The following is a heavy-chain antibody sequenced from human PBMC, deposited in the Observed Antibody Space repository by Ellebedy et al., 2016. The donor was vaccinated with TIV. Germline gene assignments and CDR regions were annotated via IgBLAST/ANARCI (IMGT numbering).Heavy chain of an antibody. D-gene: IGHD2-8*02. V-gene: IGHV5-51*01. J-gene: IGHJ5*02. CDR3: ATLRYCTGSSCQVVLDP. CDR2: IFPGDSDT. CDR1: GYTFTNYW. Sequence: KVSCKASGYTFTNYWIGWVRQMPGKGLEYMGIIFPGDSDTRYSPSFQGQVTIAVDKSIHTAYLQWSSRRASDTAMYYCATLRYCTGSSCQVVLDPWGQGTLVAVSS.